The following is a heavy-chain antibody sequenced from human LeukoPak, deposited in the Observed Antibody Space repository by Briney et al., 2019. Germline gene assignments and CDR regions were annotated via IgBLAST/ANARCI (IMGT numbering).Heavy chain of an antibody. Sequence: SETLSLTCTVSGGSISSSSYYWGWIRQPQGKGLEWIGGIYYSGSTYYNPSLKSRVTISVDTSKNQFSLKLSSVTAADTAVYYCARQGKVGGYSYGIDYWGQGTLVTVSS. V-gene: IGHV4-39*01. J-gene: IGHJ4*02. CDR1: GGSISSSSYY. CDR2: IYYSGST. D-gene: IGHD5-18*01. CDR3: ARQGKVGGYSYGIDY.